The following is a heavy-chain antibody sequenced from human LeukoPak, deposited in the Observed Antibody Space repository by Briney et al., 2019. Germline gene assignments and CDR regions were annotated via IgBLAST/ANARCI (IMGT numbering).Heavy chain of an antibody. CDR1: GFTFSSYA. CDR3: AKDSRRAVAGYFDY. V-gene: IGHV3-23*01. Sequence: GGSLRLSCAASGFTFSSYAMSWVRQAPGKGLEWVSAISGCGGSTYYADSVKGQFTISRDNDKNTLYLQMNSLRAEDTAVYFCAKDSRRAVAGYFDYWGQGTLVTVSS. D-gene: IGHD6-19*01. J-gene: IGHJ4*02. CDR2: ISGCGGST.